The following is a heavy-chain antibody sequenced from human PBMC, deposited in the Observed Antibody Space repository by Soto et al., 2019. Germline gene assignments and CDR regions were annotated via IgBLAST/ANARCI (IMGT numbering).Heavy chain of an antibody. CDR3: AREYCTSCSAFDY. CDR1: GFTFSSYE. CDR2: ISSSGSTI. Sequence: PGGSLRLSCAASGFTFSSYEMNWVRQAPGKGLEWVSYISSSGSTIYYADSVKGRFTISRDNAKNSLYLQMNSLRAEDTAVYYCAREYCTSCSAFDYWGQGTLVTVSS. V-gene: IGHV3-48*03. J-gene: IGHJ4*02. D-gene: IGHD2-2*01.